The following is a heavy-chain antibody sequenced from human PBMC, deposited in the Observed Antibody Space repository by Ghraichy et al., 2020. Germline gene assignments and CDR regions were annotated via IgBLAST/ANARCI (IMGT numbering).Heavy chain of an antibody. CDR3: AREYCSGGRCFFGTGGSHFDY. Sequence: GGSLRLSCAASGFTLRNYWMHWVRQAPGKGLVWVSRIKSDGSSTTYADSVKGRFTISRDNARNTLYLQMNSLRAEDTAVYYCAREYCSGGRCFFGTGGSHFDYWGQGTLVTVSS. J-gene: IGHJ4*02. CDR1: GFTLRNYW. D-gene: IGHD2-15*01. CDR2: IKSDGSST. V-gene: IGHV3-74*01.